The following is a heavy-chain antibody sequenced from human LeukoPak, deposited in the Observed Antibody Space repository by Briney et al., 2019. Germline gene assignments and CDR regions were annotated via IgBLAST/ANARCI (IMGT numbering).Heavy chain of an antibody. V-gene: IGHV4-38-2*01. CDR3: ARRAVGATDY. CDR2: IHHSGTT. J-gene: IGHJ4*02. Sequence: PSETLSLTCGVSGYSISSGYYWVWIRQPPGKGLEWIGSIHHSGTTYYNPSLKSRLTISVDTSKNQFSLKLSPVTAADTAVYYCARRAVGATDYWGQGTLVTVSS. D-gene: IGHD1-26*01. CDR1: GYSISSGYY.